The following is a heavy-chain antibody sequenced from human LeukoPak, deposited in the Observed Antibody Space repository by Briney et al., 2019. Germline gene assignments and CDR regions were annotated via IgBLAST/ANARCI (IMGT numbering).Heavy chain of an antibody. CDR2: IYYSGST. CDR1: GGSISNYY. J-gene: IGHJ4*02. Sequence: SETLSLTCTVSGGSISNYYWSCIRQPPGKGLEWIGYIYYSGSTNYNPSLKSRVTISVDTSKNQFSLKLSSVTAADTAVYYCARDHYYDSSGFESWGQGTLVTVSS. CDR3: ARDHYYDSSGFES. D-gene: IGHD3-22*01. V-gene: IGHV4-59*01.